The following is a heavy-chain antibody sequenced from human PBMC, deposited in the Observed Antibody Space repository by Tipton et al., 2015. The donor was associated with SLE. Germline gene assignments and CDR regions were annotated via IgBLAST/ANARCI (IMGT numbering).Heavy chain of an antibody. J-gene: IGHJ4*02. D-gene: IGHD3-22*01. CDR3: ARGATMIAR. CDR1: GGSFSGYY. V-gene: IGHV4-34*01. Sequence: TLSLTCAVYGGSFSGYYWIWIRQPPGKGLEWIGEINHSGSTNYNPSLKSRVTISVDTSKNQFSLKLSSVTAADTAVYYCARGATMIARWGQGTLVTVSS. CDR2: INHSGST.